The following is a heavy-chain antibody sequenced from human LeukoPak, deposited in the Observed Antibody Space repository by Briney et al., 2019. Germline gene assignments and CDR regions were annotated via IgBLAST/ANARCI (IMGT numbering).Heavy chain of an antibody. D-gene: IGHD2-2*01. CDR3: ARFCSSTSCYDY. J-gene: IGHJ4*02. Sequence: PGGSLRLSCAASGFTFSSYAMHWVRQAPGKGLEWVAVISYDGSNKYYADSVKGRFTTSRGNSKNTLYLQMNSLRAEGTAVYYCARFCSSTSCYDYWGQGTLVTVSS. CDR1: GFTFSSYA. CDR2: ISYDGSNK. V-gene: IGHV3-30-3*01.